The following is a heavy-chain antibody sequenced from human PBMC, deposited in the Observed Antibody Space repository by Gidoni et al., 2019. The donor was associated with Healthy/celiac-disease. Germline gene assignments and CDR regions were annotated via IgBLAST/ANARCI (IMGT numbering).Heavy chain of an antibody. Sequence: QVQLQQWGAGLLKPSETRSLTCAVYGWSFRGYYWSWIRQPPGKGLEWIGEINHSGSTNYNPSLKSRVTISVDTSKNQFSLKLSSVTAADTAVYYCARAHYYGSGSYYRLDYWGQGTLVTVSS. D-gene: IGHD3-10*01. V-gene: IGHV4-34*01. CDR2: INHSGST. CDR1: GWSFRGYY. J-gene: IGHJ4*02. CDR3: ARAHYYGSGSYYRLDY.